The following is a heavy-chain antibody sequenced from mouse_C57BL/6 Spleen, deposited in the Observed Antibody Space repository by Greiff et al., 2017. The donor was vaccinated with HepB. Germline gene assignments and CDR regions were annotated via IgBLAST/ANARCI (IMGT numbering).Heavy chain of an antibody. CDR1: GYTFTDYN. CDR2: INPNNGGT. Sequence: VQLQQSGPELVKPGASVKIPCKASGYTFTDYNMDWVKQSHGKSLEWIGDINPNNGGTIYNQKFKGKATLTVDKSSSTAYMELRSLTSEDTAVYYCARTLYYGSSLDYWGQGTTLTVSS. D-gene: IGHD1-1*01. V-gene: IGHV1-18*01. J-gene: IGHJ2*01. CDR3: ARTLYYGSSLDY.